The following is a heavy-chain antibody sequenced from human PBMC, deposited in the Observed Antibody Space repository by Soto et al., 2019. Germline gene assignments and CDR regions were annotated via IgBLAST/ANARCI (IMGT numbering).Heavy chain of an antibody. Sequence: GGSLRLSCAASGFTVSSNYMSWVRQAPGKGLEWVSVIYSGGSTYYADSVKGRFTISRDNSKNTLYLQMNSLRAEDTAVYYCARARNYCYGMDVWGQGTTVTVSS. CDR2: IYSGGST. CDR3: ARARNYCYGMDV. V-gene: IGHV3-53*01. J-gene: IGHJ6*02. CDR1: GFTVSSNY.